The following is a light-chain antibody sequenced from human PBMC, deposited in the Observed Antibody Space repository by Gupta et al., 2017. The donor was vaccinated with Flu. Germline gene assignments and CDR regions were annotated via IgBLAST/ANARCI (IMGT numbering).Light chain of an antibody. J-gene: IGLJ3*02. CDR2: EVN. CDR1: SGDSGGIEQ. CDR3: TSYTSSPTFWV. Sequence: TVTSGDSGGIEQVSSDQQHPGNDPKIVIYEVNNRRSGGSNRFSGSKSGNTASLTISGLQAEEEADYICTSYTSSPTFWVFGGATKLTVL. V-gene: IGLV2-14*03.